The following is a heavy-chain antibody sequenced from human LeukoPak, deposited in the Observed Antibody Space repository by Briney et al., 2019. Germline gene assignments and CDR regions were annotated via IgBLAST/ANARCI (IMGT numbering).Heavy chain of an antibody. V-gene: IGHV3-43D*03. J-gene: IGHJ6*03. CDR2: ISWDSGST. D-gene: IGHD5-12*01. CDR1: GFTFDDYA. CDR3: AKDGGYDYFHYYYYYMDV. Sequence: PGGSLRLSCAASGFTFDDYAMHWVRQAPGKGLEWVSLISWDSGSTYYADSVKGRFTISRDNSKNSLYLQMNSLRAEDTALYYCAKDGGYDYFHYYYYYMDVWGKGTTVTVSS.